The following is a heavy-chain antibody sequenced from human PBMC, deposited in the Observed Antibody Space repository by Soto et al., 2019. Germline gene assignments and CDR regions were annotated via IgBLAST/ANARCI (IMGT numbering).Heavy chain of an antibody. CDR1: GFTFSDFA. J-gene: IGHJ4*02. CDR3: AEVLSPCCDWSYYFDY. CDR2: INVNGSRT. D-gene: IGHD3-9*01. Sequence: GGSLRLSCSASGFTFSDFAIHWVRQAPGRGLEYVSAINVNGSRTYYADSVKGRFTISRDNSKNTLYLQMSSLRADDTAVYYCAEVLSPCCDWSYYFDYWGQGTLVTVSS. V-gene: IGHV3-64D*06.